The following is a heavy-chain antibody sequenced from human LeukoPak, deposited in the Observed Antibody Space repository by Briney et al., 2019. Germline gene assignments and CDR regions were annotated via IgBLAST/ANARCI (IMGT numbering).Heavy chain of an antibody. J-gene: IGHJ6*03. CDR1: GYNFTNFW. Sequence: GESLKISCKSSGYNFTNFWIGWVRQLPGKGLEFMGAVYPGDSDTRYSPSFQGQVTISADKSISTAYLQWSSLKASDTAMYYCARHFRIAAAGPGYYYYYMDVWGKGTTVTVSS. CDR3: ARHFRIAAAGPGYYYYYMDV. CDR2: VYPGDSDT. V-gene: IGHV5-51*01. D-gene: IGHD6-13*01.